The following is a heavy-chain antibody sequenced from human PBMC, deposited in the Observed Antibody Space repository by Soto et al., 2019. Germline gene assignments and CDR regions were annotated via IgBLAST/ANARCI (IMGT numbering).Heavy chain of an antibody. CDR1: GFTFSSYW. CDR3: ARDGSRSALAWVF. D-gene: IGHD6-19*01. Sequence: GGSLRLSCAASGFTFSSYWMSWVRQAPGKGLEWVAIIKEDGSDKYYVDSVRGRFTISRDNAKNSLYLQMNSLRVEDTSIYYCARDGSRSALAWVFWGQGTLVTVSS. J-gene: IGHJ4*02. CDR2: IKEDGSDK. V-gene: IGHV3-7*01.